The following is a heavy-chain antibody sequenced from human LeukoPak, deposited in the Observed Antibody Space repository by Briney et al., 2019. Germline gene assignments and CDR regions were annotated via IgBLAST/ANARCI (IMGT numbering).Heavy chain of an antibody. CDR1: GFTVSSNY. V-gene: IGHV3-53*01. J-gene: IGHJ4*02. Sequence: GGSLRLSCAASGFTVSSNYMSWVRQAPGKGLEWVSVIYSGGSTYHADSVKGRFTISRDKSKNTLYLQMNSLRAEDTAVYYCAREQASVEMATTYFDYWGQGTLVTLSS. CDR3: AREQASVEMATTYFDY. CDR2: IYSGGST. D-gene: IGHD5-24*01.